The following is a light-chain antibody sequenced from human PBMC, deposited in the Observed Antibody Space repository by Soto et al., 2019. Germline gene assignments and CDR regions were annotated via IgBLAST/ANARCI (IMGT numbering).Light chain of an antibody. CDR1: STDVGGYNY. CDR3: RSYTSSSTLV. CDR2: EVS. V-gene: IGLV2-14*01. Sequence: QSALTQPASVSGSPGQGITISCTGTSTDVGGYNYVSWYQQHPGKAHKLMIYEVSNRPSGVSYRFSGYKSGNTASLTISGLQAEDESDYYCRSYTSSSTLVFGGGTKLTVL. J-gene: IGLJ2*01.